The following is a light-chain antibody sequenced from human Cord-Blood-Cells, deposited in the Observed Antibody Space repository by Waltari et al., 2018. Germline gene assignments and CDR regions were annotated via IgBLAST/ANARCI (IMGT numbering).Light chain of an antibody. Sequence: QSVLPQPPSASGTPGQRVTLYCSGSSSNIGSNYVYWYQQLPGTAPKLLIYRNNQRPSGVPDRFSGSKSGTSASLAISGLRSEDEADYYCAAWDDSLSGPVFGGGTKLTVL. CDR2: RNN. CDR1: SSNIGSNY. V-gene: IGLV1-47*01. J-gene: IGLJ3*02. CDR3: AAWDDSLSGPV.